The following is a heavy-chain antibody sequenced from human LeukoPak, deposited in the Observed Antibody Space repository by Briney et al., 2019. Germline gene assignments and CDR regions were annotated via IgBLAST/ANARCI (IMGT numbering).Heavy chain of an antibody. CDR1: GFTFSSYW. CDR2: INSDGSST. Sequence: GGSLRLSCAASGFTFSSYWMHWVRQAPGKGLVWVSRINSDGSSTSYADSVKGRFTISRDTSKNTVYLQMDSLRAEDTAIYYCAKDLESIVVSGGIFDYWGQGPLVTVSS. CDR3: AKDLESIVVSGGIFDY. V-gene: IGHV3-74*01. D-gene: IGHD2-15*01. J-gene: IGHJ4*02.